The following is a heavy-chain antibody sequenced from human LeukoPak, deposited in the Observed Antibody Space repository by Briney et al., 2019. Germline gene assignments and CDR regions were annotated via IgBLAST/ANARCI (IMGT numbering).Heavy chain of an antibody. V-gene: IGHV3-23*01. Sequence: GGSLRLSCAASGFTFRTSAMNWVRQAPGKGLEWVALISDSGTSTYYGESVTGRFSISRDNSNNRLFLQMNSLKVEDTASYFCATDNHLASWGQGTQVTVSA. D-gene: IGHD1-14*01. CDR3: ATDNHLAS. CDR1: GFTFRTSA. J-gene: IGHJ4*02. CDR2: ISDSGTST.